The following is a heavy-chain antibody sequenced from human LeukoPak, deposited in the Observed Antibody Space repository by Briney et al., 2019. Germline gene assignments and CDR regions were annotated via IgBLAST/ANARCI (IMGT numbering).Heavy chain of an antibody. Sequence: SEPVSLTCTVSGGSITGYHWSWIRQPPGKGLEWIGYIYSSETTNYKPSLKSRVTISADTSKNQISLKLTSVTAADTAIYYCARRNDFHIWGQGTMVTVSS. CDR3: ARRNDFHI. CDR2: IYSSETT. CDR1: GGSITGYH. J-gene: IGHJ3*02. V-gene: IGHV4-59*08.